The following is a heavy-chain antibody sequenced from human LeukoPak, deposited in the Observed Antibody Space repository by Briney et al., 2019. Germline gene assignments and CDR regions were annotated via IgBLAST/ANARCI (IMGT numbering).Heavy chain of an antibody. CDR3: ARDYYGSGSHNWFDP. D-gene: IGHD3-10*01. Sequence: SETLSLTCTVSGGSISSYYWSWIRQPPGKGLEWIGYIYYSGSTNYNPSLKSRVTISVDTSKNQFSLKLSSVTAADTAVYYCARDYYGSGSHNWFDPWGQGTLVTVSS. CDR1: GGSISSYY. CDR2: IYYSGST. V-gene: IGHV4-59*01. J-gene: IGHJ5*02.